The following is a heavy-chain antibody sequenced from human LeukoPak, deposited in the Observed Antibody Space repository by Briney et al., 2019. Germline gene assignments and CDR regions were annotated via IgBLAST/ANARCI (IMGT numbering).Heavy chain of an antibody. CDR2: IIPIFGTA. Sequence: ASVTVSCKASGGTFSSYAISWVRQAPGQGLEWMGGIIPIFGTANYAQKFQGRVTITADESTSTAYMELSSLRSEDTAVYYCARGCSSTSCYFLGRNWFDPWGQGTLVTVSS. J-gene: IGHJ5*02. CDR1: GGTFSSYA. CDR3: ARGCSSTSCYFLGRNWFDP. V-gene: IGHV1-69*13. D-gene: IGHD2-2*01.